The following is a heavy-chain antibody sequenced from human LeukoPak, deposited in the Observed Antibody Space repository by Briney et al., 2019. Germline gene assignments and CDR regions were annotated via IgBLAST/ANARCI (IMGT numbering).Heavy chain of an antibody. D-gene: IGHD3-10*02. J-gene: IGHJ4*02. CDR1: GFTFRNYA. CDR2: IRSEGNNE. Sequence: GGSLRLSCAASGFTFRNYAMHWVRQAPGKGLEWVAFIRSEGNNESYAESVKGRFTISRDNSKNTLYLQMNTLRLEDTAVYYCANSRGLQFWCPGGYWGQGTLVTVSS. V-gene: IGHV3-30*02. CDR3: ANSRGLQFWCPGGY.